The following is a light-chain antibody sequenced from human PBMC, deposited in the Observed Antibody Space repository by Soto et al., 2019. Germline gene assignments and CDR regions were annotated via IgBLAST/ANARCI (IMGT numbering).Light chain of an antibody. CDR3: QQYGSSWT. V-gene: IGKV3-20*01. Sequence: EIVLTQSPGTLSLSPGERASLSCRASQSVSSSYLAWYQQKPGQAPRHLIYGASSRATGIPDRFSGSGSGTDFTLTISRLEPEDCAVYYFQQYGSSWTFAQGTKVDIK. J-gene: IGKJ1*01. CDR2: GAS. CDR1: QSVSSSY.